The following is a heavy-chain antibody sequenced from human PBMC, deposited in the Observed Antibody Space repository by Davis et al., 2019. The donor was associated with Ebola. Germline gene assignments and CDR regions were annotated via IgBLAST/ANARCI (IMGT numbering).Heavy chain of an antibody. Sequence: GESLKISCAASGFTFSGHWMHWVRQAPGKGLVWVSQIKSDGSSATYADSVKGRFTISRDNAKNTLNLQMNSVRVEDTAVYYCAIFGVVSHDALDIWGQGTMVTVSS. D-gene: IGHD3-3*01. CDR3: AIFGVVSHDALDI. V-gene: IGHV3-74*01. J-gene: IGHJ3*02. CDR2: IKSDGSSA. CDR1: GFTFSGHW.